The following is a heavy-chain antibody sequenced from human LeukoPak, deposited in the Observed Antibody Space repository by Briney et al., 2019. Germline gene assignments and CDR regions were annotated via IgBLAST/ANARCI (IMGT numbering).Heavy chain of an antibody. Sequence: GGSLRLSCAASGFTFSNAWMSWVRQAPGKGLEWVSVIYSGGSTYYADSVKGRFTISRDNSKNTLYLQMNSLRAEDTAVYYCARGRSLGMDVWGKGTTVTVSS. V-gene: IGHV3-53*01. CDR3: ARGRSLGMDV. CDR2: IYSGGST. J-gene: IGHJ6*04. CDR1: GFTFSNAW.